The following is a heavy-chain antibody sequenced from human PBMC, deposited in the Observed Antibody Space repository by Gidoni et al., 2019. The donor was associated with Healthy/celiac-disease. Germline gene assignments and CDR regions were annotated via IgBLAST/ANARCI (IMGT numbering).Heavy chain of an antibody. D-gene: IGHD2-2*01. CDR3: ARGLEGSSTSCLNY. CDR1: GSTFTGYY. V-gene: IGHV1-2*04. CDR2: INPNSGGK. J-gene: IGHJ4*02. Sequence: QLPLVQSGAEVKKPGASVKVSCKAPGSTFTGYYMHWVRQAPGQGLEWMGWINPNSGGKNYAQKFQGWVTMTRDTSISTADMELSRLRSDDTAVYYCARGLEGSSTSCLNYWGQGTLVTVSS.